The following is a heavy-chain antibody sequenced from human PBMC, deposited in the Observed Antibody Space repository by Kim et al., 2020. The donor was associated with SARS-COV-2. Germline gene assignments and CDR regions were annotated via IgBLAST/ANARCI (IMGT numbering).Heavy chain of an antibody. Sequence: NNYNPSLKSRVTISVDTSKTQFSLKLSSVTAADTAVYYCARGGPPRDFDLWGRGTLVTVSS. V-gene: IGHV4-34*01. CDR2: N. J-gene: IGHJ2*01. CDR3: ARGGPPRDFDL.